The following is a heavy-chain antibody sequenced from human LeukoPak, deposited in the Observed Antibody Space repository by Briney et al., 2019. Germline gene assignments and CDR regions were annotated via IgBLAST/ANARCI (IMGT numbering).Heavy chain of an antibody. CDR3: AREAPYYYGSGSYPYFQH. CDR1: GYTFTGYY. J-gene: IGHJ1*01. D-gene: IGHD3-10*01. V-gene: IGHV1-2*04. Sequence: GASVKVSCKASGYTFTGYYMHWVRQAPGHGLEWMGWINPNSGGTNYAQKFQGWVTMTRDTSISTAYMELSRLRSDDTAVYYCAREAPYYYGSGSYPYFQHWGQGTLVTVSS. CDR2: INPNSGGT.